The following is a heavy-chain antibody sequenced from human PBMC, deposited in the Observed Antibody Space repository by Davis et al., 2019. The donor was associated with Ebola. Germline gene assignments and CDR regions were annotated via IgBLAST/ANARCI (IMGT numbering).Heavy chain of an antibody. Sequence: GESLKISCTGSGFTFGDYTMTWVRQAPGKGLVWVSRINSDGSTTNYADSVKGRFTISRDNAKNTLYLQMNSLRAEDTAVYYCESETRLGYWGQGTLVTVSS. CDR2: INSDGSTT. J-gene: IGHJ4*02. CDR1: GFTFGDYT. CDR3: ESETRLGY. V-gene: IGHV3-74*01. D-gene: IGHD1-1*01.